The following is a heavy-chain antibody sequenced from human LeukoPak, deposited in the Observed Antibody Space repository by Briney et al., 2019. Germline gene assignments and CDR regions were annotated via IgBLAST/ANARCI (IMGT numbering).Heavy chain of an antibody. V-gene: IGHV4-4*07. Sequence: SETLSLTCTVSGGSISSYYWSWIRQPAGKGLEWIGRIYTSGTTNYNPSLKSRVTMSVDTSKKQFSLKLSSVTAEDTAVYYCTRHYDSSGYPSLNYFDYWGQGTLVTVSS. D-gene: IGHD3-22*01. CDR3: TRHYDSSGYPSLNYFDY. J-gene: IGHJ4*02. CDR2: IYTSGTT. CDR1: GGSISSYY.